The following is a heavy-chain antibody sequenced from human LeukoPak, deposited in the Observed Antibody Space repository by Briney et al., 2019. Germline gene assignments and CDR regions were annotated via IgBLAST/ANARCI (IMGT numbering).Heavy chain of an antibody. D-gene: IGHD2-2*01. Sequence: SETLSLTCTVSGGSISSGSYYWSWIRQPAGKGLEWIGRIYTSGSTNYNPSLKSRVTISVDTSKNQFSLKLSSVTAADTAVYYCARPMPYCSSTSCYGMEYFQHWGQGTLVTVSS. V-gene: IGHV4-61*02. CDR2: IYTSGST. CDR3: ARPMPYCSSTSCYGMEYFQH. CDR1: GGSISSGSYY. J-gene: IGHJ1*01.